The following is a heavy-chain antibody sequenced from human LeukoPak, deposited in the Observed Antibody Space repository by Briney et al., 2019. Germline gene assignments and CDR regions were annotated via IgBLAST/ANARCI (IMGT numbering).Heavy chain of an antibody. Sequence: SETLSLTCTVSGGSISSYYWSWIRQPPGKGLEWIGYIYYSGSTNYNPSLKSRVTISVDTSKNQFSLKLSSVTAADTAVYYCARDYRELYYYYYMDVWGKGTTVTISS. CDR2: IYYSGST. D-gene: IGHD1-7*01. V-gene: IGHV4-59*12. CDR3: ARDYRELYYYYYMDV. J-gene: IGHJ6*03. CDR1: GGSISSYY.